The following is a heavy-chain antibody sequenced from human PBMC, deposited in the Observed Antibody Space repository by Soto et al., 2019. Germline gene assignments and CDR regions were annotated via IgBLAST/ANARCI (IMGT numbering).Heavy chain of an antibody. V-gene: IGHV3-15*01. CDR3: RTQWLD. D-gene: IGHD6-19*01. Sequence: GSLRLSCAASGFTFSDAWMRWFLQSAVKVLEWVGLIKKKTDGGTTDYAAPVKGRFTISRDDSKNTVYLQMSSLKTEDTAVYYCRTQWLDWGQGTLVTVSS. CDR1: GFTFSDAW. J-gene: IGHJ4*02. CDR2: IKKKTDGGTT.